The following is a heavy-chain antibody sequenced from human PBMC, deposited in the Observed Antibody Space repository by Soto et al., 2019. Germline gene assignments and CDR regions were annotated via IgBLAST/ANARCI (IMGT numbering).Heavy chain of an antibody. CDR2: IYYSGST. Sequence: SETLSLTCTVAGGSISSYNWSWIRQPPGKGLEWLGYIYYSGSTNYNPSLKIRVTISVDTSKNQFSLKLSSVTAADTAVYYCARGGRITIFGVALENWFDPWGQGTLVAVSS. CDR3: ARGGRITIFGVALENWFDP. CDR1: GGSISSYN. V-gene: IGHV4-59*01. D-gene: IGHD3-3*01. J-gene: IGHJ5*02.